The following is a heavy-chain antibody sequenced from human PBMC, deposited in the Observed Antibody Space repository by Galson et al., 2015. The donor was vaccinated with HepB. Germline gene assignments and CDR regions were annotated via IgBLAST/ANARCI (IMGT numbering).Heavy chain of an antibody. D-gene: IGHD4-17*01. Sequence: SLRLSCAASEFSFSSYDMIWVRQAPGKGLEWVSCIRRSGSPTYYADSVKGRFTISRDNAKNSLYQQMTSLRAEDTAVYYCARDWDSNDFGDFGGFDIWGRGTMVTVSS. CDR2: IRRSGSPT. J-gene: IGHJ3*02. CDR1: EFSFSSYD. V-gene: IGHV3-48*01. CDR3: ARDWDSNDFGDFGGFDI.